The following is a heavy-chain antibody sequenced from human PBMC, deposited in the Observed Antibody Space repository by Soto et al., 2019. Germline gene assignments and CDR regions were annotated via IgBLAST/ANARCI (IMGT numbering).Heavy chain of an antibody. CDR3: ARDHSISSSGAWWLDP. Sequence: ASVKVSCKTSGYTFSSNWIHWARRAPGQGLVWMGVIHPSGDTAHYAQKFQGRVTMTTDTSTGTLYMQLNSLTPGDTAVYYCARDHSISSSGAWWLDPWGQGTLVTAPQ. CDR1: GYTFSSNW. CDR2: IHPSGDTA. D-gene: IGHD2-21*01. J-gene: IGHJ5*02. V-gene: IGHV1-46*01.